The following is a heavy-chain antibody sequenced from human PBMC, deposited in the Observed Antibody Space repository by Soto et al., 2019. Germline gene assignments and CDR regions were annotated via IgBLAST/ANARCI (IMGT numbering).Heavy chain of an antibody. CDR1: GASITSTTYF. CDR2: IYYGGKT. CDR3: AKNLPRTGRFDY. Sequence: PSETLSLTCSLSGASITSTTYFWAWIRQPPGKGLEWVGSIYYGGKTHYNPSLKSRTTISVDRSRNQFSLQVSSVTAAGTAVYYCAKNLPRTGRFDYWGQGTVVTVSS. J-gene: IGHJ4*02. V-gene: IGHV4-39*01.